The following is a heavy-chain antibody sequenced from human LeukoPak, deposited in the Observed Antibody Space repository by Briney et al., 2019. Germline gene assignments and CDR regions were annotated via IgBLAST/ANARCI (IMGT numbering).Heavy chain of an antibody. CDR2: INQDGRHR. V-gene: IGHV3-7*01. D-gene: IGHD1-26*01. CDR1: GFAFSTNW. Sequence: GGSLRLSCVASGFAFSTNWMTWVRQAPGKGLEWVANINQDGRHRYFVNSVEGRFSISRDNAKNSLYLQIDSLRADDTAVYYCARGGRGWFDPWGQGTLVTVSS. J-gene: IGHJ5*02. CDR3: ARGGRGWFDP.